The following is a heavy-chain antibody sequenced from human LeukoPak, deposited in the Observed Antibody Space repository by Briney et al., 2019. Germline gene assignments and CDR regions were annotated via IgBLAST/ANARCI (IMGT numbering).Heavy chain of an antibody. V-gene: IGHV1-18*01. CDR3: ARDAQVTGTTPLDY. CDR1: GYTFTSYG. D-gene: IGHD1-20*01. CDR2: ISAYNGNT. J-gene: IGHJ4*02. Sequence: SVKVSCKASGYTFTSYGISWVRQAPGQGLEWMGWISAYNGNTNYAQKFQGRVTMTTDTSTSTAYMELRSLRSDDTAVYYCARDAQVTGTTPLDYWGQGTLVTVSS.